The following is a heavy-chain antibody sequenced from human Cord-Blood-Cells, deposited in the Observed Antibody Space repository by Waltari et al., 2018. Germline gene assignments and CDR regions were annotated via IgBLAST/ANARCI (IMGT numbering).Heavy chain of an antibody. V-gene: IGHV3-7*01. D-gene: IGHD4-17*01. CDR2: IKQDGSEK. Sequence: EVQLVESGGGLVQPGGSLRLSCAASGFTFSSYWMSWVRQAPGKGLEWVANIKQDGSEKDYVDSVKGRCTIARDNAKNSLYLQMNSLRAEDTAVYYCARDPYGDYDYWGQGTLVTVSS. CDR1: GFTFSSYW. J-gene: IGHJ4*02. CDR3: ARDPYGDYDY.